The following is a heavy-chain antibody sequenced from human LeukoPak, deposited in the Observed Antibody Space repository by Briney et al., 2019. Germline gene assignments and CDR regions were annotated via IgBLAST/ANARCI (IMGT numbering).Heavy chain of an antibody. CDR1: GFTYSSYV. CDR3: AKDGYTEWLGLYYFDY. V-gene: IGHV3-23*01. J-gene: IGHJ4*02. D-gene: IGHD6-19*01. Sequence: GGTLRLSCAASGFTYSSYVMSWVRQAPGKGLEWVSDISGSGGRTYYADSVKGRFTISRDNSKNTLYLQMNSLRAEDTAVYYCAKDGYTEWLGLYYFDYWGQGTLVTVSS. CDR2: ISGSGGRT.